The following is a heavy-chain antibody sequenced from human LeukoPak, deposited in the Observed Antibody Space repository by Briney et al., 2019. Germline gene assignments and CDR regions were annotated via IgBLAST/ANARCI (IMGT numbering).Heavy chain of an antibody. CDR3: ARGALYYMDV. CDR1: GFSVSDNG. J-gene: IGHJ6*03. V-gene: IGHV3-23*01. CDR2: IVGGDGGT. Sequence: GGPLRLSCAASGFSVSDNGMSWVRQAPGKGLEWVSGIVGGDGGTYYADSVKGRFIISRDNSKNTLYVQMNSLRAEDTAVYYCARGALYYMDVWGKGTTVTISS.